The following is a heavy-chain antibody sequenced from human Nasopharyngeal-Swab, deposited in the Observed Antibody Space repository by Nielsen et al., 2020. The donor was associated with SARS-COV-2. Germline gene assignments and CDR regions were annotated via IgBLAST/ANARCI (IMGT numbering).Heavy chain of an antibody. V-gene: IGHV4-59*01. D-gene: IGHD3-3*01. CDR1: GGSISSYY. CDR2: IYYSGST. CDR3: ARVSSRRGSYYDSWSGYYPGPYFDY. J-gene: IGHJ4*02. Sequence: SETLSLTCTVSGGSISSYYWSWIRQPPGKGLEWIGYIYYSGSTNYNPSLKSRVTISVDTSKNQFSLKLSSVTAADTAVYYCARVSSRRGSYYDSWSGYYPGPYFDYWGQGTLVTVSS.